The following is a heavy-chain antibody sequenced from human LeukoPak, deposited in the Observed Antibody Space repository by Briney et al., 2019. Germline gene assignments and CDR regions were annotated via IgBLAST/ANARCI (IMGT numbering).Heavy chain of an antibody. CDR1: GFTFSSYW. Sequence: GGSLRLSCAASGFTFSSYWMSWVRQAPGKGLEWVANIKQDGSEKYYVDSVKGRFTISRDNVKNSLYLQMDSLRAEDTAVYYCARDTRARSIAAAGFDYRGQGTLVTVSS. D-gene: IGHD6-13*01. CDR2: IKQDGSEK. CDR3: ARDTRARSIAAAGFDY. V-gene: IGHV3-7*01. J-gene: IGHJ4*02.